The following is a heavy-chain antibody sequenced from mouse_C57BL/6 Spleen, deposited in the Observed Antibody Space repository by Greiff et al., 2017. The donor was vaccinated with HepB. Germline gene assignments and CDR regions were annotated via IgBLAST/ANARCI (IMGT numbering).Heavy chain of an antibody. D-gene: IGHD3-2*02. J-gene: IGHJ4*01. Sequence: EVQLVESGGGLVQPGGSLKLSCAASGFTFSDYYMYWVRQTPEKRLEWVAYISNGGGSNYYPDTVKGRFTISRDNAKNTLYLQMSRLKSEDTAMYYCARHSPDSSGSYAMDYWGQGTSVTVSS. CDR1: GFTFSDYY. CDR2: ISNGGGSN. CDR3: ARHSPDSSGSYAMDY. V-gene: IGHV5-12*01.